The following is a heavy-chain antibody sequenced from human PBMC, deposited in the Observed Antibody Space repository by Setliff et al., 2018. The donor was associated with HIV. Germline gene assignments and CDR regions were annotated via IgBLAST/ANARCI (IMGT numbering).Heavy chain of an antibody. V-gene: IGHV1-69*05. D-gene: IGHD3-22*01. Sequence: SVKVSCKASGGTFSSYAISWVRQAPGQGLEWMGGIIPIFGTANYAQKFQGRVTITTDESTSTAYMELSSLRSEDTAVYYCARGGGGYYYVGAVDIWGQGTVVTVSS. CDR1: GGTFSSYA. CDR2: IIPIFGTA. CDR3: ARGGGGYYYVGAVDI. J-gene: IGHJ3*02.